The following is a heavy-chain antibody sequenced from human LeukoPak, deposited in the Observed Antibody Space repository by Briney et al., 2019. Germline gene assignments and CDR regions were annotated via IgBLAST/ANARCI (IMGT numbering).Heavy chain of an antibody. V-gene: IGHV1-24*01. D-gene: IGHD3-10*01. CDR3: ATWFSAHRRFDY. J-gene: IGHJ4*02. CDR2: FDPEDGET. CDR1: GYTLTELS. Sequence: RASVKVSCKVSGYTLTELSMHWVRQAPGKGLEWMGGFDPEDGETIYAQKFQGRVTMTEDTSTDTAYMELSSLRSEDTAVYYCATWFSAHRRFDYWGQGTLVTVSS.